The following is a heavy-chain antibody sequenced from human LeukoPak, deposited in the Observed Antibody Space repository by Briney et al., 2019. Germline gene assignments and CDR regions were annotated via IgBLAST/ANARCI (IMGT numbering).Heavy chain of an antibody. Sequence: SETLPLTCAVSGYSISTSSWWGWIRQSPGKGLEWIGHIYYTGSTYYNPSLKSRVTMSVDTSKNQFSLKLSSVTAVDTAVYYCARYDILTGLQGGFFDYWGQGTLVTVSS. D-gene: IGHD3-9*01. CDR1: GYSISTSSW. J-gene: IGHJ4*02. V-gene: IGHV4-28*01. CDR2: IYYTGST. CDR3: ARYDILTGLQGGFFDY.